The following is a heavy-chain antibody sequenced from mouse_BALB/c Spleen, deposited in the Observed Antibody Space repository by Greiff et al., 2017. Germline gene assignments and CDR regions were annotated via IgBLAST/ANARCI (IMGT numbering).Heavy chain of an antibody. Sequence: EVKLMESGGGLVKPGGSLKLSCAASGFAFSSYDMSWVRQTPEKRLEWVAYISSGGGSTYYPDTVKGRFTISRDNAKNTLYLQMSSLKSEDTAMYYCASRSLYYDYDGDYWGQGTTLTVSS. CDR1: GFAFSSYD. CDR2: ISSGGGST. CDR3: ASRSLYYDYDGDY. J-gene: IGHJ2*01. V-gene: IGHV5-12-1*01. D-gene: IGHD2-4*01.